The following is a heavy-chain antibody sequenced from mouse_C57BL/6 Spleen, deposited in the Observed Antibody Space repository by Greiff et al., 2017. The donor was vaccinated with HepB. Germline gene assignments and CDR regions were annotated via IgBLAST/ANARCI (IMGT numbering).Heavy chain of an antibody. CDR2: ISSGGDYI. J-gene: IGHJ1*03. D-gene: IGHD1-1*01. CDR3: TRDRYSTNRDWYFDV. V-gene: IGHV5-9-1*02. Sequence: DVKLQESGEGLVKPGGSLKLSCAASGFTFSSYAMSWVRQTPEKRLEWVAYISSGGDYIYYADTVKGRFTISRDNARNTLYLQMSSLKSEDTAMYYCTRDRYSTNRDWYFDVWGTGTTVTVSS. CDR1: GFTFSSYA.